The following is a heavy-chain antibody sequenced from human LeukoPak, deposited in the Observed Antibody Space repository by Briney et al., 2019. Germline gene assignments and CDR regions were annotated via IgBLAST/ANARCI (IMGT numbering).Heavy chain of an antibody. D-gene: IGHD4-17*01. Sequence: SETLSLTCTVSGGSISSYYWSWIRQPPGKGLEWTGYIYYSGSTNYNPSLKSRVTISVDTSKNQFSLKLSSVTAADTAVYYCARHHSYGDTGWVDYWGQGTLVTVSS. J-gene: IGHJ4*02. V-gene: IGHV4-59*08. CDR2: IYYSGST. CDR3: ARHHSYGDTGWVDY. CDR1: GGSISSYY.